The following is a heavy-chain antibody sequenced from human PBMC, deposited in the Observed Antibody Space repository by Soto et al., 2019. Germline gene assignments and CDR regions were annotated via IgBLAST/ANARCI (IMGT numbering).Heavy chain of an antibody. CDR2: VYHTGAT. Sequence: SETLSLTCTVSGASISSSYWSWIRQSPERGLEWIAYVYHTGATNYNPSLKSRVTISLDTSKGQFSLNLTSLTTADPAVYFCARGGNRYSNVASGVGGFDYWGQGSLVTVS. D-gene: IGHD5-12*01. CDR3: ARGGNRYSNVASGVGGFDY. CDR1: GASISSSY. V-gene: IGHV4-59*01. J-gene: IGHJ4*02.